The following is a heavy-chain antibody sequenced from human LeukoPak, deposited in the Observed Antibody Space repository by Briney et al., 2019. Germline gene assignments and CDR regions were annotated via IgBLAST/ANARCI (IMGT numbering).Heavy chain of an antibody. CDR1: GYTFTDYY. V-gene: IGHV1-2*02. D-gene: IGHD5-24*01. Sequence: ASVKVSCKASGYTFTDYYIHWVRQAPGQGLEWMGWINPNTGGTNYAQNFQGRVTLTRDTSITTAYMELSRLRSDDTAVYYCARGHQAYGYNTYCFDYWGQGTLVTVSS. J-gene: IGHJ4*02. CDR3: ARGHQAYGYNTYCFDY. CDR2: INPNTGGT.